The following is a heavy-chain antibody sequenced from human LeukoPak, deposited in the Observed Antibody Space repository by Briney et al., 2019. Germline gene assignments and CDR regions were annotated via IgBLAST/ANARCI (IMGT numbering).Heavy chain of an antibody. D-gene: IGHD1-26*01. J-gene: IGHJ4*02. CDR3: ARETALNSGSYYFDY. Sequence: VASVKVSCKASGYTFTSYYMHWVRQAPGQGLEWMGIINPSGGSTSYAQKFQGRVTMTRDTSTSTVYMELSSLRSEDTAVYYCARETALNSGSYYFDYWGQGTLVTVSS. CDR1: GYTFTSYY. CDR2: INPSGGST. V-gene: IGHV1-46*01.